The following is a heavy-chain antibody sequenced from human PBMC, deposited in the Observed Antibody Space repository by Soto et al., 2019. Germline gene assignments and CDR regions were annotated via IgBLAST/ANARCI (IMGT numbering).Heavy chain of an antibody. Sequence: PGGSLRLSCAASGFTFSSYDMHWVRQATGKGLEWVSAIGTAGDTYYPGSVKGRFTISRENAKNSLYLQMNSLRAEDTAVYYCARVGQLWLKYAYDYWGQGTLVTVSS. CDR2: IGTAGDT. J-gene: IGHJ4*02. D-gene: IGHD5-18*01. CDR1: GFTFSSYD. CDR3: ARVGQLWLKYAYDY. V-gene: IGHV3-13*01.